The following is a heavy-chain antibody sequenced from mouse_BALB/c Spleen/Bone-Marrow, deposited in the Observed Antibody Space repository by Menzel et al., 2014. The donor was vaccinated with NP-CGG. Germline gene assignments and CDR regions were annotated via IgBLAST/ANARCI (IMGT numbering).Heavy chain of an antibody. V-gene: IGHV2-6-1*01. Sequence: VKVVESGPGLVAPSQSLSITCTISGLSLTSYSVHWVRRPPGKGLEWLVVIWGDGSTTYNSALKSRLSISKDNSKSQVFLKIYSLQTDDTAIYYCARQPAYYDSPMDYWGQGTSVTVSS. CDR2: IWGDGST. CDR1: GLSLTSYS. D-gene: IGHD2-4*01. J-gene: IGHJ4*01. CDR3: ARQPAYYDSPMDY.